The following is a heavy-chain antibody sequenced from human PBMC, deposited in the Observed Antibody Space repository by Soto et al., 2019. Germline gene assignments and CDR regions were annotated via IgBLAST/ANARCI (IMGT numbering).Heavy chain of an antibody. CDR1: GFTFSSYA. D-gene: IGHD2-15*01. CDR3: AREGCSGGSCYSEYFQH. CDR2: ISYDGSNK. Sequence: QVPLVESGGGVVQPGRSLRLSCAASGFTFSSYAMHWVRQAPGKGLEWVAVISYDGSNKYYADSVKGRFTISRDNSKNTLYLQMNSLRAEDTAVYYCAREGCSGGSCYSEYFQHWGQGTLVTVSS. J-gene: IGHJ1*01. V-gene: IGHV3-30-3*01.